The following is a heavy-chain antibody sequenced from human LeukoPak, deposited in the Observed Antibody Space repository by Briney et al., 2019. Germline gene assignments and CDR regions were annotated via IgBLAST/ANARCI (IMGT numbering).Heavy chain of an antibody. Sequence: GASVKVSCKASGYTFTSYAISWVRQAPGQGLEWMGWVSAYNGVTNYAQNFQGRVTMTTDTPTSTAYMGLRSLRSDDTAVYYCARVDLYYDSSGYSQAANDYWGQGTLVTVSS. CDR2: VSAYNGVT. V-gene: IGHV1-18*01. D-gene: IGHD3-22*01. J-gene: IGHJ4*02. CDR3: ARVDLYYDSSGYSQAANDY. CDR1: GYTFTSYA.